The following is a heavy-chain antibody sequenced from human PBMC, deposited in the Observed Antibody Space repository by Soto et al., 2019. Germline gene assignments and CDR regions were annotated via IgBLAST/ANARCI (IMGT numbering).Heavy chain of an antibody. J-gene: IGHJ4*02. V-gene: IGHV3-23*01. CDR3: AKSVVDIVATTGYYFDY. D-gene: IGHD5-12*01. CDR2: ISGSGDNT. CDR1: GFTFRSYA. Sequence: GGSLRLSCAASGFTFRSYAMSWVRQAPGKGLEWVSAISGSGDNTYYADSVKGRFTISRDNSKNTLYLQMNSLRADDTAVYYCAKSVVDIVATTGYYFDYWGQGTLVTVSS.